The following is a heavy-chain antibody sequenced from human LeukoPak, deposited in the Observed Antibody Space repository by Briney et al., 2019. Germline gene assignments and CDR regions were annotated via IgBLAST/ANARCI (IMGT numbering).Heavy chain of an antibody. V-gene: IGHV3-23*01. J-gene: IGHJ4*02. CDR3: AKDIKGYSSSSLFLA. D-gene: IGHD6-6*01. CDR1: GFTFSSYA. Sequence: HPGGSLRLSCAASGFTFSSYAMSWVRQAPGKGLEWVSAISGSGGSTYYADSVKGRFTISRDNSKNALYLQMNSLRAEDTAVYYYAKDIKGYSSSSLFLAWGQGTLVTVSS. CDR2: ISGSGGST.